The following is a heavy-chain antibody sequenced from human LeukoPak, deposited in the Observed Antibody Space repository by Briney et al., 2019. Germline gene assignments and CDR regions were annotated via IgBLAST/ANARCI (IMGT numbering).Heavy chain of an antibody. CDR2: IIPIFGTA. V-gene: IGHV1-69*05. CDR1: GGTFSSYA. CDR3: ARAPKWELNAFDI. Sequence: SVKVSCKASGGTFSSYAISWVRQAPGQGLEWMGGIIPIFGTANYAQKFQGRVTITTDESTSTAYMELSSPRSEDTAVYYCARAPKWELNAFDIWGQGTMVTVSS. J-gene: IGHJ3*02. D-gene: IGHD1-26*01.